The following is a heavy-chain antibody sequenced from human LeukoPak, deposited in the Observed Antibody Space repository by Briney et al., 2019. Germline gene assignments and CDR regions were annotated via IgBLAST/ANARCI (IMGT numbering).Heavy chain of an antibody. D-gene: IGHD2-21*02. V-gene: IGHV4-59*01. CDR2: ICNSGST. Sequence: SETLSLTCTASGGSISSYYWSWIRQAPGKGLEWVGYICNSGSTNYNPSLKHRVSISVDPSKYQFSLQLSSVTAADTVVYYCARAPPLTRSYCGRDCPAAFDPWGQGTLVTVSS. CDR3: ARAPPLTRSYCGRDCPAAFDP. CDR1: GGSISSYY. J-gene: IGHJ5*02.